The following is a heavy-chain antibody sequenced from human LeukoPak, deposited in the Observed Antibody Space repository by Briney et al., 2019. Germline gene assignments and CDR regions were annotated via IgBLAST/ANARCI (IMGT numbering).Heavy chain of an antibody. CDR2: IWYDGSNK. CDR1: GFTFSSYA. D-gene: IGHD3-10*01. CDR3: ARDEYGSGSYYYYYYYGMDV. V-gene: IGHV3-33*08. Sequence: PGESLRLSCAASGFTFSSYAMSWVRQAPGKGLEWVAVIWYDGSNKYYADSVKGRFTISRDNSKNTLYLQMNSLRAEDTAVYYCARDEYGSGSYYYYYYYGMDVWGQGTTVTVSS. J-gene: IGHJ6*02.